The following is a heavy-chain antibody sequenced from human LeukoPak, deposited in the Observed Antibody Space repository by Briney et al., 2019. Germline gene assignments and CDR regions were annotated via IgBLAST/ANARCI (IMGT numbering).Heavy chain of an antibody. V-gene: IGHV3-23*01. Sequence: GGSLRLSCAASGFTFSSYAMSWVRQAPGKGLEWVSAVSGSGGSTYCADSVKGRFTVSRDTSKNTLYLQMNSLRAEDTAVYFCAKDARRSSGWWFFDHWGQGTLVTVSS. CDR2: VSGSGGST. D-gene: IGHD6-19*01. CDR3: AKDARRSSGWWFFDH. CDR1: GFTFSSYA. J-gene: IGHJ4*02.